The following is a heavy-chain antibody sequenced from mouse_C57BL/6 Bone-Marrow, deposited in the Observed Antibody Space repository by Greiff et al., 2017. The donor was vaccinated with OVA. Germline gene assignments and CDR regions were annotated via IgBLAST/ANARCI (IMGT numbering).Heavy chain of an antibody. V-gene: IGHV1-82*01. CDR3: ARGWLLPFDY. J-gene: IGHJ2*01. Sequence: VQGVESGPELVKPGASVKISCKASGYAFSSSWMNWVKQRPGKGLEWIGRIYPGDGDTNYNGKFKGKATLTADKSSSTAYMQLSSLTSEDSAVYFCARGWLLPFDYWGQGTTLTVSS. D-gene: IGHD2-3*01. CDR2: IYPGDGDT. CDR1: GYAFSSSW.